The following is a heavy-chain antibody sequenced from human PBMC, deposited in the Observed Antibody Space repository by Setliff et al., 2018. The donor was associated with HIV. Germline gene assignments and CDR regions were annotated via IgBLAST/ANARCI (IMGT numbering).Heavy chain of an antibody. CDR2: INAGNGNT. Sequence: ASVKVSCKASGYTFTSYAMHWVRQAPGQRLEWMGWINAGNGNTNYSQKLQGRVTITRDTSASTAYMELSSLRSEDTAVYYCAKTIAAAATLPFDFWGQGTLVTVSS. CDR3: AKTIAAAATLPFDF. D-gene: IGHD6-13*01. V-gene: IGHV1-3*01. J-gene: IGHJ4*02. CDR1: GYTFTSYA.